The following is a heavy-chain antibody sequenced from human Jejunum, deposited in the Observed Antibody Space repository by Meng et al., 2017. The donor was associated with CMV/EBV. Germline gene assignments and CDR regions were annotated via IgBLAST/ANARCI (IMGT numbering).Heavy chain of an antibody. D-gene: IGHD5-24*01. CDR2: INPGGSTT. Sequence: WVRQAPGKGLVWVSRINPGGSTTNYADSVKGRFSISRDNAKNTLYLQMNGLRADDTAVYYCATAGNYRLDTWGQGTLVTVSS. J-gene: IGHJ4*02. CDR3: ATAGNYRLDT. V-gene: IGHV3-74*01.